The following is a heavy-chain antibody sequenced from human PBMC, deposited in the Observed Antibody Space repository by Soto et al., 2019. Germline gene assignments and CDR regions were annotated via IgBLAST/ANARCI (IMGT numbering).Heavy chain of an antibody. J-gene: IGHJ6*02. CDR3: ARSQGSSTSLELYYYYYYGMDV. Sequence: QVQLVQSGAEVKKPGSSVKVSCKASGGTFSSYAISWVRQAPGQGLEWMGGIIPIPGTANYAQKFQGRVTITEEESTSTAYMELSSLRSEDTAVYYCARSQGSSTSLELYYYYYYGMDVWGQGTTVTVSS. V-gene: IGHV1-69*01. CDR2: IIPIPGTA. D-gene: IGHD2-2*01. CDR1: GGTFSSYA.